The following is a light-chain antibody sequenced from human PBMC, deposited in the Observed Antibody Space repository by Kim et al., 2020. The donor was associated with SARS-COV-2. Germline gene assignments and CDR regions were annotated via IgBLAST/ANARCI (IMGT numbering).Light chain of an antibody. J-gene: IGKJ4*01. CDR2: WAS. Sequence: DIVMTQSPDSLAVSLGERATINCKSSQSVLYSSNNNNYLAWYQQKPGQPPKLLIYWASTRESRVPDRFSGSGSGTDFTLTISSLQAEDVAVYFCQQYYSTPPAFGGGTKVDIK. CDR1: QSVLYSSNNNNY. V-gene: IGKV4-1*01. CDR3: QQYYSTPPA.